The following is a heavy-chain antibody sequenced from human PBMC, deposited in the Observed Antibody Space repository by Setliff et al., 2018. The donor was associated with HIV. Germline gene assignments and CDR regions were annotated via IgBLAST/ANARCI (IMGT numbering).Heavy chain of an antibody. CDR2: INPSDNRT. Sequence: ASVKVSCKASGYTFNNYYMHWVRQAPGQGLEWMGIINPSDNRTYYAQKFQGRVTMTRDTSTSSVYMELRSLRSEDTAVCYCARADYDSVWGSHRYRFYYFDYWGQGSLVTVSS. J-gene: IGHJ4*02. D-gene: IGHD3-16*02. CDR1: GYTFNNYY. CDR3: ARADYDSVWGSHRYRFYYFDY. V-gene: IGHV1-46*02.